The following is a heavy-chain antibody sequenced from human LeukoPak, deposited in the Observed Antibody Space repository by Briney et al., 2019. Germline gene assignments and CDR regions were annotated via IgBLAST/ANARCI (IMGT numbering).Heavy chain of an antibody. D-gene: IGHD6-13*01. V-gene: IGHV1-69*04. J-gene: IGHJ6*02. Sequence: SVKVSCKASGYTFTGYYMHWVRQAPGQGLEWMGRIIPILGIANYAQKFQGRVTITADKSTSTAYMELSSLRSEDTAVYYCARAIAAAGTYYYYGMDVWGQGTTVTVSS. CDR1: GYTFTGYY. CDR3: ARAIAAAGTYYYYGMDV. CDR2: IIPILGIA.